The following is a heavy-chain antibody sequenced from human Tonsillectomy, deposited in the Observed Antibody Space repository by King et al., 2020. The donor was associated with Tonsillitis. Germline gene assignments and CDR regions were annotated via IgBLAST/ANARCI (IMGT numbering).Heavy chain of an antibody. CDR2: IIPIFGTA. J-gene: IGHJ5*02. D-gene: IGHD3-16*01. CDR3: ARLNYDYVWGKGWFDP. Sequence: QVQLVESGAEVKKPGSSVKVSCKASGGTFSSYAISWVRQAPGQGLEWMGGIIPIFGTANYAQKFQGRVTISADESTSTAYMELSSLRSEDTGVYYCARLNYDYVWGKGWFDPWGQGTLVTVSS. V-gene: IGHV1-69*01. CDR1: GGTFSSYA.